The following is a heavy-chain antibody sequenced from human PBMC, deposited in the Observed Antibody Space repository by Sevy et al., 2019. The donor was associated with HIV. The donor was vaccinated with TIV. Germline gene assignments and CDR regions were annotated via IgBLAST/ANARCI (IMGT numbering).Heavy chain of an antibody. D-gene: IGHD1-1*01. CDR2: ISYDANND. V-gene: IGHV3-30-3*01. CDR3: ALERLTSNVAEYFHN. Sequence: GGSLRLSCAASGFTFSYFSMHWVRQAPGKGLEWVATISYDANNDHYADSVKGRFTISRDNSKNALYLLMNNLRADDTAVYFCALERLTSNVAEYFHNWGQGTLVTVSS. CDR1: GFTFSYFS. J-gene: IGHJ1*01.